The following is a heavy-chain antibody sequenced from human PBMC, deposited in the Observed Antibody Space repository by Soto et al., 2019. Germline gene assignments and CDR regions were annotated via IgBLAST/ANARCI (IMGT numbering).Heavy chain of an antibody. CDR2: IIPIFGTA. D-gene: IGHD2-21*02. V-gene: IGHV1-69*13. J-gene: IGHJ4*02. Sequence: SVNVSCKSSGGTFSSYSISWGRQAPGQGLECMGGIIPIFGTANYAQKFQGRVTITADESTSTAYMELSSLRSEDTAVYYCASSPIVVVTADVYYFDYWGQGTLVTVSS. CDR1: GGTFSSYS. CDR3: ASSPIVVVTADVYYFDY.